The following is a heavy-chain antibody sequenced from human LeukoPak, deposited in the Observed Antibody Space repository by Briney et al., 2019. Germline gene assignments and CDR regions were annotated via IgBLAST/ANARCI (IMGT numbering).Heavy chain of an antibody. Sequence: SETLSLTCAVYGGSFRGYSWSWIRQPPGKGLEWIGEINHSGSTNYNPSLKSRVTISVDTSKNQFSLKLSSVTAADTAVYYCARFSLYSSSLDYWGQGTLVTVSS. CDR2: INHSGST. CDR3: ARFSLYSSSLDY. D-gene: IGHD6-13*01. J-gene: IGHJ4*02. V-gene: IGHV4-34*01. CDR1: GGSFRGYS.